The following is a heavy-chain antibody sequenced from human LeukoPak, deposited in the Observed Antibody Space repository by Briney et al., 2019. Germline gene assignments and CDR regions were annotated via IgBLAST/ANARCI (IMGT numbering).Heavy chain of an antibody. CDR1: GFSFSNYG. CDR2: IWYDGSNK. J-gene: IGHJ4*02. CDR3: AKGPNYFDS. Sequence: PGRSLRLSCAVSGFSFSNYGMHWVRQAPGKGLEWVALIWYDGSNKYYADSVKGRFTISRDNAKNTLYLQMNSLRAEDTAMYFCAKGPNYFDSWGQGTLVTVSS. V-gene: IGHV3-33*03.